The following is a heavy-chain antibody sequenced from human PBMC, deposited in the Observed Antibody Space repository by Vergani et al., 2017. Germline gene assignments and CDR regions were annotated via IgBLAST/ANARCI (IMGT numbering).Heavy chain of an antibody. Sequence: QVQLQESGPGLVKPSETLSLTCTVSGGSISSSSYYWGWRRQPPGKGLEWIGSIYYSGSTYYNPPLKSRVTISVDTSKNQFSLKLSSVTAADTAVYYCARDSYGFPNYFDYWGQGTLVTVSS. CDR3: ARDSYGFPNYFDY. J-gene: IGHJ4*02. CDR1: GGSISSSSYY. CDR2: IYYSGST. V-gene: IGHV4-39*07. D-gene: IGHD5-18*01.